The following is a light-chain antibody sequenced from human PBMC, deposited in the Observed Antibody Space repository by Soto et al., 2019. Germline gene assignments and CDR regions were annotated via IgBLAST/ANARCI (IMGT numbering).Light chain of an antibody. Sequence: ASQMTQSPFSLSASVGDRVIIACRASQAIRTELGWYQQRPGKAPKLLIYGTSNLQSGVPSRFSGSGSGTDFTLTINGLQPEDFATYYCLQDYSYPRTFGQGTKVDIK. J-gene: IGKJ1*01. CDR1: QAIRTE. V-gene: IGKV1-6*01. CDR3: LQDYSYPRT. CDR2: GTS.